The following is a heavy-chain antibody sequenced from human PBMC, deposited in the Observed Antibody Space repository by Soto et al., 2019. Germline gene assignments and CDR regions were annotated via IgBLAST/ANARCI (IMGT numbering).Heavy chain of an antibody. CDR2: IGTDGNT. V-gene: IGHV3-23*01. J-gene: IGHJ4*01. D-gene: IGHD2-2*01. CDR3: VRKYPGTRPFDY. Sequence: GGSLRLSCAASGFTFNIYALNWVRQAPGKGLAWVSAIGTDGNTYYANSVKGRFTISRDNSRTTLYLQMNSLRVEDTALYYCVRKYPGTRPFDYWGQGTLVTVSS. CDR1: GFTFNIYA.